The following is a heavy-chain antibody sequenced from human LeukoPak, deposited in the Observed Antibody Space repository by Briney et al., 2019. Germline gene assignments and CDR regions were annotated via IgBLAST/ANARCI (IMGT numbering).Heavy chain of an antibody. Sequence: GASVKVPCQASGYTFTRYDINWVRQATAQGLEWMGWMYLNRGNTGYAQKSQGRVTRTRNNSIGPAYIELGCLRCDGPGVDYCAATVTTNYNYYGMYVWAKGPRSASS. CDR2: MYLNRGNT. CDR1: GYTFTRYD. D-gene: IGHD4-17*01. J-gene: IGHJ6*02. V-gene: IGHV1-8*01. CDR3: AATVTTNYNYYGMYV.